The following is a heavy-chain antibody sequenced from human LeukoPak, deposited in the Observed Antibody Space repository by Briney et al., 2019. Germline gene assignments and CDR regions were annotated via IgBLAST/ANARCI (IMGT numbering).Heavy chain of an antibody. CDR3: ARDLGDSSGWPSYYFDY. CDR1: GFSVSSNY. CDR2: FYASGGT. V-gene: IGHV3-66*01. D-gene: IGHD3-22*01. J-gene: IGHJ4*02. Sequence: GGSLRLSCEASGFSVSSNYMSWVRQAPGKGLEWVSVFYASGGTYYTDSVKGRFTISRDTSTNSLYLQMNSLRAEDTAVYYCARDLGDSSGWPSYYFDYWGQGTLVTVSS.